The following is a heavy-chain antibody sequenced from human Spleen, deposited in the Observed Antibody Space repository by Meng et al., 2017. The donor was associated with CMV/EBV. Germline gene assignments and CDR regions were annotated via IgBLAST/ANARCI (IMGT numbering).Heavy chain of an antibody. CDR1: GFTFSGSA. D-gene: IGHD2-2*01. CDR3: TRSYAGYCSSTSCSNWFDP. V-gene: IGHV3-73*01. CDR2: IRSKANSYAT. Sequence: GESLKISCAASGFTFSGSAMHWVRQASGKGLEWVGRIRSKANSYATAYAASVKGRFTISRDDSKNTAYLQMNSLKTEDTAVYYCTRSYAGYCSSTSCSNWFDPWGQGTLVTVSS. J-gene: IGHJ5*02.